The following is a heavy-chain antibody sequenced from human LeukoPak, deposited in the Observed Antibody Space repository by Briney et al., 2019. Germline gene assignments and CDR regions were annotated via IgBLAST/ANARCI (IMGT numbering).Heavy chain of an antibody. CDR3: GRARVSWGYGMDV. CDR2: TYYRSKWYN. CDR1: GDSVSNNTAT. Sequence: QTLSLTCDISGDSVSNNTATWNWVRQSASRGLEWLGRTYYRSKWYNGYSLSVKSRITIGQDTSKNHFTLQLNSVTPEDTAIYYCGRARVSWGYGMDVWGQGTAVTVSS. V-gene: IGHV6-1*01. J-gene: IGHJ6*02. D-gene: IGHD3-16*01.